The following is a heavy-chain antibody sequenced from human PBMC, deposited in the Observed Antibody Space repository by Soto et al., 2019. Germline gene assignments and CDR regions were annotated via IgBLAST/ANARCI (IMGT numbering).Heavy chain of an antibody. Sequence: QLHLVQSGAEVRKPGSSVKVSCKASGGTLSSYSVTWVRQAPGQGLEWMGRIIPFLGRTNYAQNFQGRVTLTVVMSTITAVMELSSLRSDDTALYYCARTTGSPNPNWFDPWCQGTLVIVSS. V-gene: IGHV1-69*02. CDR1: GGTLSSYS. J-gene: IGHJ5*02. CDR3: ARTTGSPNPNWFDP. CDR2: IIPFLGRT. D-gene: IGHD1-1*01.